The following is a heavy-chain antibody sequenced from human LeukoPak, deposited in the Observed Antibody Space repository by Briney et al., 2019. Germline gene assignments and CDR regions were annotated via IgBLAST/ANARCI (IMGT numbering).Heavy chain of an antibody. CDR3: ARETYYYDSSGYYNYYYGMDV. Sequence: GGSLRLSCAASGFTFSSYEMNWVRQAPGKGLQWVSYISSSGSTIYYADSVKGRFTISRDNAKNSLYLQMNSLRAADTAVYYCARETYYYDSSGYYNYYYGMDVWGQGTTVTVSS. CDR2: ISSSGSTI. D-gene: IGHD3-22*01. V-gene: IGHV3-48*03. CDR1: GFTFSSYE. J-gene: IGHJ6*02.